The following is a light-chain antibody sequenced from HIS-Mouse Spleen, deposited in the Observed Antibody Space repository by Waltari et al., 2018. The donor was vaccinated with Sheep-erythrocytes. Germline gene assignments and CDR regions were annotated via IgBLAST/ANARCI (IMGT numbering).Light chain of an antibody. CDR2: AAS. V-gene: IGKV1-39*01. Sequence: DIQMTQSPSSLSASVGDRVTITCRASQSISSYLNWYQQKPGKAPKLLIYAASSLQSGVPSRFSVIGSGTDFTLTISSLQPEDFATYYCQQSYSTPPTFGGGTK. J-gene: IGKJ4*01. CDR1: QSISSY. CDR3: QQSYSTPPT.